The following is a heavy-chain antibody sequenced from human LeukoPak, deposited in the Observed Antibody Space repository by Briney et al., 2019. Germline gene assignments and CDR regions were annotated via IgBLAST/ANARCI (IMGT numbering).Heavy chain of an antibody. D-gene: IGHD3-9*01. CDR3: AKDSGGVYDILTGYLRNYYYYMDV. V-gene: IGHV3-30*02. CDR2: IRFDGSNK. J-gene: IGHJ6*03. Sequence: GGSLRLSCAASGFTFSNYGVHWVRQAPGKGLEWVSFIRFDGSNKYYADSVKGRFTISRDNSKNTLYLQMNSLRAEDTAVYYCAKDSGGVYDILTGYLRNYYYYMDVWGKGTTVTISS. CDR1: GFTFSNYG.